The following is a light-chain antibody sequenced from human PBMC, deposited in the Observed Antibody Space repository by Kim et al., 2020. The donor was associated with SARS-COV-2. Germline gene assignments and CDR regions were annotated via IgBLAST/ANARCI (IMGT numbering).Light chain of an antibody. J-gene: IGLJ3*02. CDR1: AIGSES. V-gene: IGLV3-21*04. CDR2: YDR. CDR3: QVWDINTDQGV. Sequence: SYELTQPPSVSVAPGKTATITCGGDAIGSESVHWYQQKPVQAPVVIMYYDRDRPSGIPERFSGSNSGNTATLTISRVEAGDEADYFCQVWDINTDQGVFGGGTKLTVL.